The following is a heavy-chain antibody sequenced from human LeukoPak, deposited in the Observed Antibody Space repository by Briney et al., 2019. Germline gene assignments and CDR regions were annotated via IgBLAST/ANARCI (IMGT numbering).Heavy chain of an antibody. V-gene: IGHV3-73*01. Sequence: PGRSLRLSCAASGFTFSGSAMHWVRQASGKGREEVGRIRSKGNSYATAYAAAVKGRFTISRDDSKNTAYLQMNSLKAEDTAVYYCTRLGGTVVSPVVSDIWGQGTMVTVSS. CDR1: GFTFSGSA. CDR2: IRSKGNSYAT. J-gene: IGHJ3*02. CDR3: TRLGGTVVSPVVSDI. D-gene: IGHD4-23*01.